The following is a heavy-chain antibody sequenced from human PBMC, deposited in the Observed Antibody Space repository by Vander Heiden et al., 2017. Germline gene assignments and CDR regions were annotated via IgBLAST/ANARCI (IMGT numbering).Heavy chain of an antibody. CDR1: GFTFSTYW. V-gene: IGHV3-74*01. CDR3: ARGQSNGASYFDS. CDR2: INSDESTT. D-gene: IGHD3-10*01. J-gene: IGHJ4*02. Sequence: EVQLLESGGGLVQPGGSLRLSCAASGFTFSTYWMHWVRQVPGKGLVWVSRINSDESTTNYADAVKGRFTISRDNAKNTVFLQMNSLGAEDTAVYYCARGQSNGASYFDSWGQGTLVTVSS.